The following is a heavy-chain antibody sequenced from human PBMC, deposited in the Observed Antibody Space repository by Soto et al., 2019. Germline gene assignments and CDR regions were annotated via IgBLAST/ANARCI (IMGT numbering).Heavy chain of an antibody. J-gene: IGHJ3*02. Sequence: ASVKVSCKASGGTFSSYAISWVRQAPGQGLEWMGGIIPIFGTANYAQKFQGRVTITADESMSTAYMELSSLRSEDTAVYYCARGHGDSGYDFQDAFDIWGQGTMVTVSS. V-gene: IGHV1-69*13. CDR1: GGTFSSYA. CDR2: IIPIFGTA. D-gene: IGHD5-12*01. CDR3: ARGHGDSGYDFQDAFDI.